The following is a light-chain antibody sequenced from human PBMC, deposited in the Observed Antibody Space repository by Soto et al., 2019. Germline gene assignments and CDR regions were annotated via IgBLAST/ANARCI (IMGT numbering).Light chain of an antibody. V-gene: IGLV2-14*01. Sequence: QSALTQPASVSGSPGQSSTISFTGTGSDVGGYNYVSWYQQHPGKAPKLMIYEVSNRPSGVSNRFSGSKSGNTASLTISGLQAEDEADYYCSSYTSSSTLVFGTGTKVTAL. CDR1: GSDVGGYNY. CDR2: EVS. CDR3: SSYTSSSTLV. J-gene: IGLJ1*01.